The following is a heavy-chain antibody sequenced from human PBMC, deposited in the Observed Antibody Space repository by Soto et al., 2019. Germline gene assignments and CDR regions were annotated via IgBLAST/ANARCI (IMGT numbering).Heavy chain of an antibody. CDR3: ARQASGYYYGWFDP. CDR2: IFYSGGT. CDR1: GGSILDSTYY. D-gene: IGHD3-22*01. V-gene: IGHV4-39*01. J-gene: IGHJ5*02. Sequence: QLLLQESGPGLVKPSETLSLTCTVSGGSILDSTYYWAWIRQCPGKGLEWIGTIFYSGGTFYTPSLKSRVTMSVATSNKQVSLKLSSVTAADTAVYYCARQASGYYYGWFDPWGQGTLVTVSS.